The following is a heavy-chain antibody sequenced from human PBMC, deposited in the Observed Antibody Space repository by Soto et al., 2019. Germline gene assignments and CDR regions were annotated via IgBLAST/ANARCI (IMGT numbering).Heavy chain of an antibody. CDR1: GFTFSSYS. J-gene: IGHJ4*02. Sequence: EVQLVESGGGLVKPGGSLRLSCAASGFTFSSYSMNWVRQAPGKGLEWVSSISSSSSYIYYADSVKGRFTISRGNAKNSLYLQMNSLRAEDTAVYYCAREGIAAAGIDYWGQGTLVTVSS. CDR3: AREGIAAAGIDY. V-gene: IGHV3-21*01. D-gene: IGHD6-13*01. CDR2: ISSSSSYI.